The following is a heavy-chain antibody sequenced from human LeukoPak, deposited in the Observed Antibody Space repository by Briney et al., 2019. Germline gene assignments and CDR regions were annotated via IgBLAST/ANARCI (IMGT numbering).Heavy chain of an antibody. CDR2: IYHSGST. CDR3: AKEIWPTVTIPGRTYFDY. J-gene: IGHJ4*02. D-gene: IGHD4-17*01. CDR1: GYSISSGYY. Sequence: SETLSLTCTVSGYSISSGYYWGWIRQPPGKGLEWIGSIYHSGSTYYNPSLKSRVTISVDTSKNQFSLKLSSVTAADTAVYYCAKEIWPTVTIPGRTYFDYWGQGTLVTVSS. V-gene: IGHV4-38-2*02.